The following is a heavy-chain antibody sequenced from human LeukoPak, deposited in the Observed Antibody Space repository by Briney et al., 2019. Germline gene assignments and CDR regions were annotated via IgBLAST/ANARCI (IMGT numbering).Heavy chain of an antibody. CDR1: GFTFSSYG. Sequence: GGSLRLSCAASGFTFSSYGMSWVRQAPGKGLEWVSAISGSGGSTYYADSVKGRFTISRDNSKNTLYLQMNSLRAEDTAVYYCAKASALLYYYYMDVWGKGTTVTISS. J-gene: IGHJ6*03. V-gene: IGHV3-23*01. D-gene: IGHD2-15*01. CDR3: AKASALLYYYYMDV. CDR2: ISGSGGST.